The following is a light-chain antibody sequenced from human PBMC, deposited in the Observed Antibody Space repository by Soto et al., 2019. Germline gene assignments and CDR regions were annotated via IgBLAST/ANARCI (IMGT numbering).Light chain of an antibody. CDR2: GAS. Sequence: DIQLTQSPPTLSASVGDRVTITCRASQSIRYYLAWYQQMPGKAPKLLIYGASSLQSGVPSRFSGSRSGTKFTLTISSLQPDDFATYFCQHHNSYSQTFGQGTKVDIK. J-gene: IGKJ1*01. CDR3: QHHNSYSQT. CDR1: QSIRYY. V-gene: IGKV1-5*01.